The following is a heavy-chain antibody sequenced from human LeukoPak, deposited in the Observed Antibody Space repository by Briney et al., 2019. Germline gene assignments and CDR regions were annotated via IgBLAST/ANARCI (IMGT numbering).Heavy chain of an antibody. J-gene: IGHJ4*02. D-gene: IGHD3-3*01. CDR3: ATFTIFGVDKDFDY. Sequence: GGSLRLSCAASGFTFSSYAMSWVRQAPGKGLEWVSSISSSSSYIYYADSVKGRFTISRDNAKNSLYLQMNSLRAEDTAVYYCATFTIFGVDKDFDYWGQGTLVTVSP. V-gene: IGHV3-21*01. CDR1: GFTFSSYA. CDR2: ISSSSSYI.